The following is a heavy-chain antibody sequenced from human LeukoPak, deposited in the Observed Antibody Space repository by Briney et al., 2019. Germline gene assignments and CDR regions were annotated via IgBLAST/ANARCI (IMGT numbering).Heavy chain of an antibody. CDR3: AGGGWYGNNWFDP. J-gene: IGHJ5*02. CDR1: GGSISSYY. Sequence: SETLSLTCTVSGGSISSYYWSWIRQPPGKGLEWIGYTYYSGSTNYNPSLKSRVTISVDTSKNQFSLKLSSVTAADTAVYYCAGGGWYGNNWFDPWGQGTLVTVSS. CDR2: TYYSGST. D-gene: IGHD6-19*01. V-gene: IGHV4-59*01.